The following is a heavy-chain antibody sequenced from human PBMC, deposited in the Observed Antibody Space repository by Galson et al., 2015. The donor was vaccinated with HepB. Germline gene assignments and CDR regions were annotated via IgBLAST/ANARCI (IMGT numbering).Heavy chain of an antibody. CDR2: INTNTGNP. V-gene: IGHV7-4-1*02. Sequence: SVKVSCKASGYTFTSYGMNWVRQAPGQGLEWMGWINTNTGNPAYAQGFTGRFVFSLDTPVTTAYLQISSLKAEDTAVYYCARDLGPYYYGSGSYYDDAFDIWGQGTMVTVSS. CDR3: ARDLGPYYYGSGSYYDDAFDI. J-gene: IGHJ3*02. D-gene: IGHD3-10*01. CDR1: GYTFTSYG.